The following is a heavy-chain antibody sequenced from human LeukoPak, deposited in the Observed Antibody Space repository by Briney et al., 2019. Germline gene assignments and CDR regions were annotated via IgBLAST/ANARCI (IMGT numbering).Heavy chain of an antibody. Sequence: SETLSLTYTVSGGSISSSSYYWGWIRQPPGKGLEWIGSIYYSGSTYYNPSLKSRVTISVDTSKNQFSLKLSSVTAADTAVYYCARTRGYSYGLGDWFDPWGQGTLVTVSS. D-gene: IGHD5-18*01. CDR2: IYYSGST. CDR1: GGSISSSSYY. CDR3: ARTRGYSYGLGDWFDP. V-gene: IGHV4-39*01. J-gene: IGHJ5*02.